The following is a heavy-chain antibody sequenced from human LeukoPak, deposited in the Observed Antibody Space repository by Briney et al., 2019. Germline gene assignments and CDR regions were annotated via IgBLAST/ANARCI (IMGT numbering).Heavy chain of an antibody. D-gene: IGHD2-8*02. CDR3: ASDWSLAY. CDR2: IISDGTVT. V-gene: IGHV3-74*01. J-gene: IGHJ4*02. CDR1: GFTSSSYW. Sequence: GGSLRLSRAASGFTSSSYWIHWVRQAPGKGLVWVSRIISDGTVTDYADSVKGRFTISRDNAKNTLYLQMNSLRAEDTAVYYCASDWSLAYWGPGAWGTVSS.